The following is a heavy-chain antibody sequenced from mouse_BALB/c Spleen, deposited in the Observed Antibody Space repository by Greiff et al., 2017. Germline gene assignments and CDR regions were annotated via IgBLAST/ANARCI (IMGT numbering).Heavy chain of an antibody. V-gene: IGHV1-80*01. Sequence: VQLQQSGAELVRPGSSVKISCKASGYAFSSYWMNWVKQRPGQGLEWIGQIYPGDGDTNYNGKFKGKATLTADKSSSTAYMQLSSLTSEDSAVYFCARGGGNYVPDYWGQGTSVTVSS. CDR1: GYAFSSYW. D-gene: IGHD2-1*01. CDR2: IYPGDGDT. CDR3: ARGGGNYVPDY. J-gene: IGHJ4*01.